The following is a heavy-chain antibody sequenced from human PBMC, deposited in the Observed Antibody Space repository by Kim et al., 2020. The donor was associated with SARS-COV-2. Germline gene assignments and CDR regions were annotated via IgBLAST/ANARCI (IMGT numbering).Heavy chain of an antibody. V-gene: IGHV3-23*01. CDR2: T. D-gene: IGHD3-16*01. Sequence: TLHADAVNGRFTISRDNSKTMLYLQMDSLRVEDTAIYHCSRGVGDYWGQGTQVTVSS. J-gene: IGHJ4*02. CDR3: SRGVGDY.